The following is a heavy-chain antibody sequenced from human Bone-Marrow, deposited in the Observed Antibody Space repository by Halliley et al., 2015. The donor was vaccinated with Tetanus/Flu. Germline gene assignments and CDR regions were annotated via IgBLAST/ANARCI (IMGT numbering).Heavy chain of an antibody. J-gene: IGHJ5*02. Sequence: LVQSGAASGFTFSSYVMSWVRQAPGKGLEWVSSISGSGGSTYYADSVKGRFTISRDTSKNTLYLQMSSLRAEDTAVYYCAKEELGIFFLSWGQGTLVTVSS. V-gene: IGHV3-23*01. CDR1: GFTFSSYV. CDR2: ISGSGGST. D-gene: IGHD3-9*01. CDR3: AKEELGIFFLS.